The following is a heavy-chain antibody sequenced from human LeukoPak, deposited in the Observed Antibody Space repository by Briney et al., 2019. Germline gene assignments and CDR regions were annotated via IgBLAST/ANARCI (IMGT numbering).Heavy chain of an antibody. CDR3: AKDRSYDILTGFSRGKGIIDY. CDR2: ISSSGSTI. D-gene: IGHD3-9*01. CDR1: GFTFSDYY. Sequence: GGSLRLSCAASGFTFSDYYMSWIRQAPGKGLEWVSYISSSGSTIYYADSVKGRFTISRDNSKNTLYLQMNSLRAEDTAVYYCAKDRSYDILTGFSRGKGIIDYWGQGTLVTVSS. V-gene: IGHV3-11*01. J-gene: IGHJ4*02.